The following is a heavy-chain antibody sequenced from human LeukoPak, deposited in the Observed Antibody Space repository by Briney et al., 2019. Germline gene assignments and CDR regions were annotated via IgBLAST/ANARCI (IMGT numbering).Heavy chain of an antibody. D-gene: IGHD3-9*01. V-gene: IGHV1-69*05. CDR3: ARVVLRYFDWLSYAFDI. Sequence: SVKVSCKASGGTFSSYAISWVRQAPGQGLEWMGGIIPIFGTANYAQKFQGRVTMTTDTSTSTAYMELRSLRSDDTAVYYCARVVLRYFDWLSYAFDIWGQGTMVTVSS. CDR1: GGTFSSYA. J-gene: IGHJ3*02. CDR2: IIPIFGTA.